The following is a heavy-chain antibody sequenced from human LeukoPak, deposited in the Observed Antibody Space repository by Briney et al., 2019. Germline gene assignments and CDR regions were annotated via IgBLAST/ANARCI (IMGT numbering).Heavy chain of an antibody. CDR3: ARQTYYYGSGSHP. CDR2: INHSGST. Sequence: SETLSLTCAVYGGSFNGYYWSWIRQPPGKGLEWIGEINHSGSTNYNPSLKSRVTISVDTSKNQFSLKLSSVTAADTAVYYCARQTYYYGSGSHPWGQGTLVTVSS. CDR1: GGSFNGYY. J-gene: IGHJ4*02. V-gene: IGHV4-34*01. D-gene: IGHD3-10*01.